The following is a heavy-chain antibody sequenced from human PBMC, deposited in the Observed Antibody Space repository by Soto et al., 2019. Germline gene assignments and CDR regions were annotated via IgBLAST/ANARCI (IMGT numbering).Heavy chain of an antibody. J-gene: IGHJ4*02. CDR1: GDSISSGGYY. CDR2: IYYSGST. V-gene: IGHV4-31*03. D-gene: IGHD5-12*01. Sequence: PSETLSLTCTASGDSISSGGYYWSWIRQHPGKGLEWIGYIYYSGSTYYNPSLESRVIISVDTSKNQFSLRLNSVTAADTAVYYCARTADGYNYLNYWGQGTLVTVSS. CDR3: ARTADGYNYLNY.